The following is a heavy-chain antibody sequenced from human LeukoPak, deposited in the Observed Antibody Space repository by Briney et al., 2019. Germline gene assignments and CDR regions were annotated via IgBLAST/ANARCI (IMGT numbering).Heavy chain of an antibody. CDR1: GGSISSYY. CDR2: IYTSGST. V-gene: IGHV4-4*07. D-gene: IGHD3-3*01. Sequence: SETLSLTCTVSGGSISSYYWSWIRQPAGKGLEWIGRIYTSGSTNYNPSLKSRVTMSVDTSKNQFSLKLSSVTAADTAVYYCASTYYDFWSDYYRGAYGYWGQGTLVAVSS. J-gene: IGHJ4*02. CDR3: ASTYYDFWSDYYRGAYGY.